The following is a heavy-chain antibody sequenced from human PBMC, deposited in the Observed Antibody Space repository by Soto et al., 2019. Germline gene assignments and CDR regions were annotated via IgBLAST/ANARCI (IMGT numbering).Heavy chain of an antibody. J-gene: IGHJ4*02. Sequence: QVQLQQWGAGLLKPSETLSLTCAVYGGSFSGYYWSWIRQPPGKGLEWIGEINHSGSTNYNPSLKSRVTISVDTSKNQFSLKLSSVTAADTAVYYCARGSSSGWYGRGGTFDYWGQGTLVTVSS. V-gene: IGHV4-34*01. CDR1: GGSFSGYY. CDR2: INHSGST. D-gene: IGHD6-19*01. CDR3: ARGSSSGWYGRGGTFDY.